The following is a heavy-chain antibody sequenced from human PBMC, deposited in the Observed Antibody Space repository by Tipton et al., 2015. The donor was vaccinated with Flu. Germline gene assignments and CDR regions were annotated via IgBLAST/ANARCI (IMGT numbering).Heavy chain of an antibody. CDR1: GFTFTTYS. D-gene: IGHD6-13*01. CDR2: ISSVSSYI. CDR3: ATFSGSTKVDY. Sequence: SLRLSCAASGFTFTTYSMNWVRQAPGKGLEWVSSISSVSSYIYYADSVKGRFTISRDNAKESLYLQMNSLRAEDTAVYYCATFSGSTKVDYWGQGTLVTVSS. J-gene: IGHJ4*02. V-gene: IGHV3-21*01.